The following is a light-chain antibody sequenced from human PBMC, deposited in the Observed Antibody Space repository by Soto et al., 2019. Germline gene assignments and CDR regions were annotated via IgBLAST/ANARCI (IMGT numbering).Light chain of an antibody. CDR3: QQTDSIPIT. CDR1: QTISNS. CDR2: ASS. V-gene: IGKV1-39*01. J-gene: IGKJ5*01. Sequence: DIQMTQSPSSLSASVGDRVTITCRASQTISNSLNWYQQRPGKAPNLLIYASSSLQSGAPPRFSGSGSGTEFTLTINSLQPGDFATYYCQQTDSIPITFGQGTRLEIK.